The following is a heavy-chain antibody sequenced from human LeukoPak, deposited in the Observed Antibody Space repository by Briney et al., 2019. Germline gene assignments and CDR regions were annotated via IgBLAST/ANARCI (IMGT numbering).Heavy chain of an antibody. CDR3: ARDAGYCTGGSCWYFDH. Sequence: ASVKVSCKASGYTFTNYYIHWVRQAPGQGLEWMGWVNCYSGGTNYTQKFEGRLTMTRDTSISAAYMELSRLRSDDTAVYYCARDAGYCTGGSCWYFDHWGQGTLVTVSS. V-gene: IGHV1-2*02. CDR2: VNCYSGGT. J-gene: IGHJ4*02. CDR1: GYTFTNYY. D-gene: IGHD2-15*01.